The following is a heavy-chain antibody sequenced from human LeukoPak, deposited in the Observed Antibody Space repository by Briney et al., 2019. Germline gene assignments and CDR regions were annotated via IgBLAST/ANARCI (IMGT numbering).Heavy chain of an antibody. CDR2: IIPIFGTA. V-gene: IGHV1-69*05. CDR3: ARDRYNGDNDFWSPFDY. Sequence: SVKVSCKACVGTFSSYAISWVRQAPGQGLGWMGGIIPIFGTANYAQKFQGRVTITTDESTSTAYMELSSLRSDDTAVYYCARDRYNGDNDFWSPFDYWGQGTLVTVSS. D-gene: IGHD3-3*01. J-gene: IGHJ4*02. CDR1: VGTFSSYA.